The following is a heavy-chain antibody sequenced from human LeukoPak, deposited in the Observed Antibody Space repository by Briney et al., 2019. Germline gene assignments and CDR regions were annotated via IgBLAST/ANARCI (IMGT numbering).Heavy chain of an antibody. CDR1: GFTFSVYA. Sequence: PGESLRLSCAASGFTFSVYAMSWVRQAPGKGLEWVSGISGSSSHTKDADFVRGRFTIYRDNSRNTLFLQLNSLTAEDTAVYYCAKEHDYTNAAPEWGFDSWGQGSLVIVSS. V-gene: IGHV3-23*01. CDR2: ISGSSSHT. J-gene: IGHJ4*02. D-gene: IGHD2-2*02. CDR3: AKEHDYTNAAPEWGFDS.